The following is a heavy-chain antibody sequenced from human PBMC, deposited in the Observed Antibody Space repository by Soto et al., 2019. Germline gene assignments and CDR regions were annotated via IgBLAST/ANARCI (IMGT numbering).Heavy chain of an antibody. V-gene: IGHV4-30-4*01. CDR1: GGSISSGDYY. CDR2: IYYSGST. J-gene: IGHJ4*02. CDR3: ARSAIQSWTFLDY. Sequence: SETLSLTCTVSGGSISSGDYYWSWIRQPPGKGLEWIGYIYYSGSTYYNPPPKSRVTISVDTSKNQFSLKLSSVTAADTAVYYCARSAIQSWTFLDYWGQGTLVTVSS. D-gene: IGHD2-2*02.